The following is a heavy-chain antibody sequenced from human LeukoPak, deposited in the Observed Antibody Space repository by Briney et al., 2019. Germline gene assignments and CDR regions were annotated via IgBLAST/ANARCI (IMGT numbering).Heavy chain of an antibody. D-gene: IGHD5-18*01. CDR1: GFTFSSYA. J-gene: IGHJ4*02. CDR2: ISGSGGST. CDR3: AKDVDTAMVTGYFDY. V-gene: IGHV3-23*01. Sequence: GGSLRLSSAASGFTFSSYAMSWVRQAPGKGLEWVSAISGSGGSTYYADSVKGRFTISRDNSKNTLYLQMNSLRAEDTAVYYCAKDVDTAMVTGYFDYWGQGTLVTVSS.